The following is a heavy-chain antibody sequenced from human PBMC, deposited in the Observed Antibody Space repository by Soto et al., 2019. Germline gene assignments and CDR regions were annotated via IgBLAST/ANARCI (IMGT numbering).Heavy chain of an antibody. Sequence: GGSLRLSCAASGFTVSSYGMHWVRQAPGKGLEWVAVISYDGSNKYYADSVKGRFTISRDNSKNTLYLQMNSLRAEDTAVYYCARRAYYDFWSGSSDYFDYWGQGTLVTVSS. CDR1: GFTVSSYG. J-gene: IGHJ4*02. CDR2: ISYDGSNK. CDR3: ARRAYYDFWSGSSDYFDY. V-gene: IGHV3-30*03. D-gene: IGHD3-3*01.